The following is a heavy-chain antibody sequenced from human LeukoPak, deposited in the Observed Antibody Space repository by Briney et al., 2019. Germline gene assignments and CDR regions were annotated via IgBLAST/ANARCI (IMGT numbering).Heavy chain of an antibody. CDR2: IIPIFGTS. Sequence: SVKVSCKASGGTFSGYAINWVRQAPGQGLEWMGGIIPIFGTSNYAQRFQGRVTISADESTSTAYMELSSLRSGDTAVYYCARDRRQWLVNYYYYGMDVWGQGTTVTVSS. CDR3: ARDRRQWLVNYYYYGMDV. CDR1: GGTFSGYA. J-gene: IGHJ6*02. D-gene: IGHD6-19*01. V-gene: IGHV1-69*13.